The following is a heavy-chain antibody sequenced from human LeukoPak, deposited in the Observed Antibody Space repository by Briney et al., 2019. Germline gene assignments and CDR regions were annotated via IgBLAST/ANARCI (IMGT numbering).Heavy chain of an antibody. CDR1: GYSFTSYW. CDR2: IYPGDSDT. D-gene: IGHD3-22*01. CDR3: ARHSYDSSGYYLPYYFDY. V-gene: IGHV5-51*01. Sequence: GESLKIPCKGSGYSFTSYWIGWVRQMPGKGLEWMGIIYPGDSDTRYSPSFQGQVTISADKSISTAYLQWSSLKASDTAMYYCARHSYDSSGYYLPYYFDYWGQGTLVTVSS. J-gene: IGHJ4*02.